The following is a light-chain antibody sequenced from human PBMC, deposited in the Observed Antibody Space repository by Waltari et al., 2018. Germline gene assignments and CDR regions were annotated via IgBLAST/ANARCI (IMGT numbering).Light chain of an antibody. CDR3: QQYDSFWT. CDR1: KSISNW. Sequence: DIQMTQSPSTLSASVGDRVTITCRASKSISNWLAWYQQKPGKAPKVLIHKASSLESGVPSRFSGSGSATEFTLTISNLQPDDFATYYCQQYDSFWTFGQGTKVEIK. V-gene: IGKV1-5*03. J-gene: IGKJ1*01. CDR2: KAS.